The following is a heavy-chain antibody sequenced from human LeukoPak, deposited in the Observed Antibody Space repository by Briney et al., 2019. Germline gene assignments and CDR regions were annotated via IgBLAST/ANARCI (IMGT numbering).Heavy chain of an antibody. V-gene: IGHV3-30-3*01. CDR1: GFTFNSYA. D-gene: IGHD3-22*01. CDR3: ARDGRNYYDRSGYYSALAY. CDR2: ISYDGSNK. J-gene: IGHJ4*02. Sequence: PGGSLRLSCAASGFTFNSYAMHWVRQAPGRGLEWVAVISYDGSNKYYADSAKGRFTISRDNSKNTLYLQMNSLRADDTAVYYCARDGRNYYDRSGYYSALAYWGQGTLVTVSS.